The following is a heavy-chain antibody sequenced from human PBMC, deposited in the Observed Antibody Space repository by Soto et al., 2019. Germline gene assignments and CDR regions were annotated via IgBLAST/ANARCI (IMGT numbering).Heavy chain of an antibody. D-gene: IGHD1-20*01. CDR2: MNPNSGNT. CDR1: GYTFTSYD. V-gene: IGHV1-8*01. Sequence: GASVKVSCKASGYTFTSYDINWVRQATGQGLEWMGWMNPNSGNTGYAQKFQGRVTMTRNTSISTAYMELSSLRSEDTAVYYCARGGVTGTYYYYYGMDVWGQGTTVTVSS. J-gene: IGHJ6*02. CDR3: ARGGVTGTYYYYYGMDV.